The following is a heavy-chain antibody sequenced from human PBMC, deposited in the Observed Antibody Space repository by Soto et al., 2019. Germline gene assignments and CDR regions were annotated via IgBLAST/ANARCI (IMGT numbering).Heavy chain of an antibody. V-gene: IGHV4-34*01. Sequence: QVQLQQWGAGLLKPSETLSLTCAVYGGSFSTYYWSWIRQTPGKGLEWIGESSHSGSTNYNPSLKRRVTISVDSSNNQFSLNLNSVTAADTAVYYCARGLRASYGVRLSYSYYGMDVWGQGTTVTVSS. CDR2: SSHSGST. J-gene: IGHJ6*02. CDR1: GGSFSTYY. CDR3: ARGLRASYGVRLSYSYYGMDV. D-gene: IGHD3-10*01.